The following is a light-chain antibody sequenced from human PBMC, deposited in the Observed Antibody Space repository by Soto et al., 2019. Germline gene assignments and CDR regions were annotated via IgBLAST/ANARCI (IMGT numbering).Light chain of an antibody. Sequence: DIQLTQSPSFLSASVGDRVTITRRASQGISSYLAWYQQKPGKAPQLLIYAASTLQSGVPSRFSGSGSGTEFTLTISSLQPEDFATYYCQHLNSYPLTFGGGTKVEIK. CDR3: QHLNSYPLT. V-gene: IGKV1-9*01. CDR1: QGISSY. J-gene: IGKJ4*01. CDR2: AAS.